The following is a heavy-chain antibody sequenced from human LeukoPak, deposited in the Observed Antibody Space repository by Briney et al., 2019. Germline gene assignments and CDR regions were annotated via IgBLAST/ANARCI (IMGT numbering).Heavy chain of an antibody. J-gene: IGHJ4*02. CDR2: ISSGSSTI. CDR3: ARGGGGDY. CDR1: GFTFSSYS. Sequence: VQPGGSLRLSCVASGFTFSSYSMNWVRQAPGKGLEWVSYISSGSSTIYYADSVKGRFTISRDNAKNSLYLQMNSLRAEDTAVYYCARGGGGDYWGQGTLVTVSS. D-gene: IGHD1-26*01. V-gene: IGHV3-48*01.